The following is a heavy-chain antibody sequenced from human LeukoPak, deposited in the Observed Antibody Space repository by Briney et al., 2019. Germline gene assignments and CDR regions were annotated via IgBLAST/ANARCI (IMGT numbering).Heavy chain of an antibody. CDR2: IHYSGST. CDR1: GGSFSGYY. Sequence: SETLSLTCAVYGGSFSGYYWGWIRQPPGKGLEWIGSIHYSGSTYHNPSLKSRVTISIDTSKNQFSLKLSSVTAADTAVYYCARHKTGTTTSFDYWGQGTLVTVSS. D-gene: IGHD1-7*01. J-gene: IGHJ4*02. CDR3: ARHKTGTTTSFDY. V-gene: IGHV4-39*01.